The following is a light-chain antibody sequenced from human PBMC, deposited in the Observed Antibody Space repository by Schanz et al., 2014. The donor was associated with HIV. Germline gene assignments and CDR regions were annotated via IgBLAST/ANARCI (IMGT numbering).Light chain of an antibody. Sequence: EIVLTQSPGTLSLSPGERVTLSCRASQSISSNYLAWYQQKPGQAPRLLIYGASSGATGVPDRFSGSGSGTDFNLTISGLEPEDFAVYYCQHYDNSFRVTFGQGTKLEIK. CDR1: QSISSNY. J-gene: IGKJ2*01. V-gene: IGKV3-20*01. CDR3: QHYDNSFRVT. CDR2: GAS.